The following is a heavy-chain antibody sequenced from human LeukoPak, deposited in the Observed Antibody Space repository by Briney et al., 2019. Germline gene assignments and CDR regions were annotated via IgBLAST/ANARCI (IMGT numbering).Heavy chain of an antibody. CDR2: IWYDGSNK. D-gene: IGHD3-9*01. J-gene: IGHJ4*02. CDR1: GFTFSSYG. V-gene: IGHV3-33*06. CDR3: AKTRGLWDYDWVDY. Sequence: GGSLRLSCAASGFTFSSYGMHWVRQAPGKGLEWVAVIWYDGSNKYYADSVKGRFTISRDNSKNTPYLQMNSLRAEDTAVYYCAKTRGLWDYDWVDYWGQGTRDPVSS.